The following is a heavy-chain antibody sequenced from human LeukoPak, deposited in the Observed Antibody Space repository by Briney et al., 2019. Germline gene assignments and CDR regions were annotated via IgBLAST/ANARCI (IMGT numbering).Heavy chain of an antibody. CDR1: GGSISSSSYY. J-gene: IGHJ1*01. CDR3: ARDVYSKSWYGYFQY. Sequence: SETLSLTCTVSGGSISSSSYYWGWIRQPPGKGLEWIGSIYYSGSTYYNPSLKSRVTISVDTSKNQFSLKLTSVTAVDTAVYYCARDVYSKSWYGYFQYWGRGTLVTVSS. D-gene: IGHD5-12*01. V-gene: IGHV4-39*07. CDR2: IYYSGST.